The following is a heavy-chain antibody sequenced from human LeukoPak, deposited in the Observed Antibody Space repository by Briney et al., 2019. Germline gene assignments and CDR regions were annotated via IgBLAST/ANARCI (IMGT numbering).Heavy chain of an antibody. D-gene: IGHD6-19*01. V-gene: IGHV7-4-1*02. CDR1: GYTFTSYA. CDR3: ASSGWYSVTENRAEYFQH. Sequence: ASVKVSCKASGYTFTSYAMNWVRQAPGQGLEWMGWINTNTGNPTYAQGFTGRFVFSLDTSVSTAYLQISSLKAEDTAVYYCASSGWYSVTENRAEYFQHWGQGTLVTVSS. CDR2: INTNTGNP. J-gene: IGHJ1*01.